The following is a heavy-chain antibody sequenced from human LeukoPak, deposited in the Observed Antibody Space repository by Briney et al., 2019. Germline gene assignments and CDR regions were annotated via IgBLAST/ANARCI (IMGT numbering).Heavy chain of an antibody. J-gene: IGHJ5*02. CDR2: ISSSSSYI. CDR3: ARDPRRDGYNLRFDP. CDR1: GFTFSSYS. V-gene: IGHV3-21*01. D-gene: IGHD5-24*01. Sequence: GGSLRLSCAASGFTFSSYSMNWVRQAPGKGLEWVSSISSSSSYIYYADSVKGRFTISRDNAKNSLYLQMNSLRAEDAAVYYCARDPRRDGYNLRFDPWGQGTLVTVSS.